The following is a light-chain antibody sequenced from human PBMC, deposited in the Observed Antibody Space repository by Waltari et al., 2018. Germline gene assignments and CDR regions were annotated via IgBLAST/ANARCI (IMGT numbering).Light chain of an antibody. J-gene: IGLJ3*02. CDR3: ATWDDSPTGRWV. Sequence: QSVLTQPPSASGTPGQRVTISCSGSQSNVGDNVVNCYHQVPGPAPKLVIYRNDQRPSGVPDRFTASKSGTSASLAISGLQSEDEGDYYCATWDDSPTGRWVFGGGTRVTVL. CDR1: QSNVGDNV. V-gene: IGLV1-44*01. CDR2: RND.